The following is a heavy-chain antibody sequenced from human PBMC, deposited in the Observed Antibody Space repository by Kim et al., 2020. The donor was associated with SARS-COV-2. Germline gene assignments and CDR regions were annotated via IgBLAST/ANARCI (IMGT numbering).Heavy chain of an antibody. CDR2: IYYSGST. J-gene: IGHJ4*02. V-gene: IGHV4-61*01. Sequence: SETLSLTCTVSGGSVSSGSYYWSWIRQPPGKGLEWIGYIYYSGSTNYNPSLKSRVTISVDTSKNQFSLKLSSVTAADTAVYYCARMDHSSWYHYFDYWGQGTLVTVSS. D-gene: IGHD6-13*01. CDR1: GGSVSSGSYY. CDR3: ARMDHSSWYHYFDY.